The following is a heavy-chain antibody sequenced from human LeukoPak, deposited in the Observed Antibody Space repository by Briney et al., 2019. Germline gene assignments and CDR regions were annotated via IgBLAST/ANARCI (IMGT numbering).Heavy chain of an antibody. D-gene: IGHD5-18*01. Sequence: PGGSLRLSCAASGFTVSSNYMSWVRQAPGKGLEWVSVIYSGGSTYYADSVKGRFTISRDNSKNTLYLQMNSLRAEDTAVYYCARERGYSYGGFDYWGQGTLVTVSS. J-gene: IGHJ4*02. V-gene: IGHV3-66*01. CDR3: ARERGYSYGGFDY. CDR2: IYSGGST. CDR1: GFTVSSNY.